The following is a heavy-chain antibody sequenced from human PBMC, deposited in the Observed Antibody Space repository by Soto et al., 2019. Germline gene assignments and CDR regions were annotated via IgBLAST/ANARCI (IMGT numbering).Heavy chain of an antibody. CDR3: ARRQRFDFWSSYSYSNHGLDI. CDR2: VFHSGNS. CDR1: GGSVSRDNS. D-gene: IGHD3-3*01. V-gene: IGHV4-4*02. J-gene: IGHJ6*02. Sequence: PSETLSLTCAVSGGSVSRDNSWTWVRQPPGKSLEWIGEVFHSGNSNSNPSLKSRVTMSVDKSKNQFSLRLNSVTAADTAVYYCARRQRFDFWSSYSYSNHGLDIWGQGTKVTVSS.